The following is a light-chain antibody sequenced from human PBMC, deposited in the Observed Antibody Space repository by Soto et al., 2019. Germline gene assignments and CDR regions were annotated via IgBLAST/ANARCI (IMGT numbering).Light chain of an antibody. Sequence: EIVVTQSPGTLFLSPGERATLSCRASQNVGNNYLAWYQQRPGQAHRLLIYGASTRATGIPPRFSGSGSGTDFTLTISRLEPEDFAVYYCQHYGTSPLTFGGGTRVGVK. CDR2: GAS. J-gene: IGKJ4*01. CDR1: QNVGNNY. V-gene: IGKV3-20*01. CDR3: QHYGTSPLT.